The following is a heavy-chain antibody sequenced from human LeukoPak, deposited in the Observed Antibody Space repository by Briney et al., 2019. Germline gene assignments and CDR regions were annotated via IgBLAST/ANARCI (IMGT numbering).Heavy chain of an antibody. Sequence: ASVKVSCKASGYTFSGYYVHWVRQAPGQGLEWMGCINPNSGGTKYAQKFQGRVTMTRDTSLSATYMELTRLTSDDTAVYYCARTVIWFGEAFDSWGQGTLVTVSS. J-gene: IGHJ4*02. CDR2: INPNSGGT. D-gene: IGHD3-10*01. CDR1: GYTFSGYY. CDR3: ARTVIWFGEAFDS. V-gene: IGHV1-2*02.